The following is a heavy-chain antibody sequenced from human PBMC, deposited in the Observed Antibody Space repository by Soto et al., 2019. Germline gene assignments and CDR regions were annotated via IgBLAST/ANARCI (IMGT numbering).Heavy chain of an antibody. D-gene: IGHD3-22*01. CDR1: GGSISSGDYY. J-gene: IGHJ5*02. CDR2: IYFSGTT. V-gene: IGHV4-31*03. Sequence: LSLTCTVSGGSISSGDYYWSWIRQHPGKGLEWIGTIYFSGTTYYNPSLKSRVTISVDTSKNQFSLNLSSVTAADTAVYYCARRDRSGFSYWLDTWGQGTPVTVSS. CDR3: ARRDRSGFSYWLDT.